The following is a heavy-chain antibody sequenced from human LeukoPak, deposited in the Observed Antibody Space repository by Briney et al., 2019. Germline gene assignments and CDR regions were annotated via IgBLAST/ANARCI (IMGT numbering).Heavy chain of an antibody. V-gene: IGHV3-23*01. J-gene: IGHJ4*02. D-gene: IGHD2-2*01. CDR1: GFTFSSYA. CDR3: AKGSWYQLLSGDY. Sequence: PGGSLRLSCAASGFTFSSYAMSWVRQAPGKGLEWGSAISGSGGSTYYADSVKGRFTISRDNSKSTLYLQMNSLRAEDTAVYYCAKGSWYQLLSGDYWGQGTLVTVSS. CDR2: ISGSGGST.